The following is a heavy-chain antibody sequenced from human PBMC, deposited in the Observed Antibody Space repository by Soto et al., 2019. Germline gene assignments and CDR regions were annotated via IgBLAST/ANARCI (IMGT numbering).Heavy chain of an antibody. CDR3: ARGGACSSTSCYDYYYYGMDV. V-gene: IGHV6-1*01. CDR1: GDSVSSNSAA. J-gene: IGHJ6*02. D-gene: IGHD2-2*01. Sequence: SPTLSLTCAISGDSVSSNSAAWNWIRQSPSRGLEWLGRTYYRSKWYNDYAVSVKSRITINPDTSKNQFSLQLNSVTPEDTAVYYCARGGACSSTSCYDYYYYGMDVWGQGTTVTVSS. CDR2: TYYRSKWYN.